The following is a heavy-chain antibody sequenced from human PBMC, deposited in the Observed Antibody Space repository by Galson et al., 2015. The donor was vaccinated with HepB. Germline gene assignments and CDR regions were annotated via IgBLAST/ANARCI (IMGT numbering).Heavy chain of an antibody. J-gene: IGHJ4*02. CDR1: GGSVSSGSYY. Sequence: SETLSLTCTVSGGSVSSGSYYWSWIRQPPGKGLEWIGYIYYSGSTNYNPSLKSRVTISVDTSKNQFSLKLSSVTAADTAVYYCARAGYYYDSSGYYSDYWGQGTLVTVSS. CDR2: IYYSGST. D-gene: IGHD3-22*01. V-gene: IGHV4-61*01. CDR3: ARAGYYYDSSGYYSDY.